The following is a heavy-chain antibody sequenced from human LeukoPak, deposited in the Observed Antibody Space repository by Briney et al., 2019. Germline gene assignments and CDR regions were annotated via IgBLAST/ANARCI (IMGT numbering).Heavy chain of an antibody. J-gene: IGHJ4*02. D-gene: IGHD3-3*01. CDR1: GFTFSSFW. V-gene: IGHV3-7*03. CDR2: IKKDGSQK. Sequence: QAGGSLRLSCAASGFTFSSFWMSWVRQAPGKGLEWVANIKKDGSQKYYVDSVEGRFTISRDNAKNSLYLQMDSLRVDDTAVYYCTRVFGGYDVSDYWGQGTLVTDSS. CDR3: TRVFGGYDVSDY.